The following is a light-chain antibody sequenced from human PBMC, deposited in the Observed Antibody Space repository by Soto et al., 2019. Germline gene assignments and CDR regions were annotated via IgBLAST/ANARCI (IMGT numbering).Light chain of an antibody. V-gene: IGKV1-9*01. Sequence: ILLTQSPSSLSASVGDRVILTCRASQGIDTSLDWYQQKPGKAPKLLIYAASNFQSGVPSRVSVSGSGTTFTLTSRSLQTEDLATSYCRQRHGYPIPFGQGTRREI. CDR3: RQRHGYPIP. J-gene: IGKJ5*01. CDR1: QGIDTS. CDR2: AAS.